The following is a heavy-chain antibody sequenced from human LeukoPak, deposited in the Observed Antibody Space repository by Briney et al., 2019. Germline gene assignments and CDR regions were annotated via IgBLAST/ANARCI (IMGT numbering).Heavy chain of an antibody. CDR1: GGSISSSNW. J-gene: IGHJ4*02. CDR2: IYHSGST. D-gene: IGHD3-22*01. Sequence: SETLSLTCAVSGGSISSSNWWSWIRQPPGKGLEWIGEIYHSGSTNYNPSLKSRVTISVDKSKTQFSLKLSSVTAADTAVYYCAREFITYYYDSSYFDYWGQGTLVTVSS. V-gene: IGHV4-4*02. CDR3: AREFITYYYDSSYFDY.